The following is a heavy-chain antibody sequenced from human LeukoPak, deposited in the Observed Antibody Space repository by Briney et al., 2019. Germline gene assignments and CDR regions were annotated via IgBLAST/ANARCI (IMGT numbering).Heavy chain of an antibody. CDR1: GFTFSSYS. Sequence: GSLRLSCAASGFTFSSYSMNWVRQAPGKGLEWVSSISSSSSYIYYADSVKGRFTISRDNAKDSLYLQMTSLRAEDTAVYYCARGPSGTYRYTFVYWGQGTLVTVSS. CDR2: ISSSSSYI. D-gene: IGHD3-16*02. CDR3: ARGPSGTYRYTFVY. V-gene: IGHV3-21*01. J-gene: IGHJ4*02.